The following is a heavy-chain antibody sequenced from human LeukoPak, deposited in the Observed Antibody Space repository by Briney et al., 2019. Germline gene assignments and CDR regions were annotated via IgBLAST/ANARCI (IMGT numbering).Heavy chain of an antibody. CDR3: ARAHYDSWSGYHNWFDP. CDR2: INPHSGGT. V-gene: IGHV1-2*02. D-gene: IGHD3-3*01. Sequence: ASVKVSCKASGYTFTGYYMHWVRQAPGHGLEWMGWINPHSGGTNYAQKFQGRVTMTRDTSNRTAYMEVSRLRSDDTAVYYGARAHYDSWSGYHNWFDPWGQGTLVTVSS. J-gene: IGHJ5*01. CDR1: GYTFTGYY.